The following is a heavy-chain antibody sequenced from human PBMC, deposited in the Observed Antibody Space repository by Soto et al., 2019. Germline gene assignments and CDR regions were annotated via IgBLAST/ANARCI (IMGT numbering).Heavy chain of an antibody. V-gene: IGHV3-33*08. D-gene: IGHD3-3*01. CDR1: GFTFSSYA. J-gene: IGHJ6*02. Sequence: VQLLESGGGLVQPGGSLRLSCAASGFTFSSYAMSWVRQAPGKGLEWVAVIWYDGSKKNYADSVKGRFTISRDNSKKTLYLQMNSLRAEDTAIYFCARGVRFLEYYYGVDVWGQGTTVTVSS. CDR2: IWYDGSKK. CDR3: ARGVRFLEYYYGVDV.